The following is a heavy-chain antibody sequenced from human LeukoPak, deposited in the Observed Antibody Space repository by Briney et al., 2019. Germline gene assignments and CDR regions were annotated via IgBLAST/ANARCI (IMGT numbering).Heavy chain of an antibody. CDR1: GYTFTAYY. CDR2: INPNSGGT. Sequence: AASVKVSCKASGYTFTAYYMHWVRQAPGQGLEWMGWINPNSGGTHYAQKFQGRVTMTRDTSISTAYMELSRLRSGDTAVYYCARDRVNYYDSSGTYPYYMDVWGKGTTVTVSS. J-gene: IGHJ6*03. CDR3: ARDRVNYYDSSGTYPYYMDV. V-gene: IGHV1-2*02. D-gene: IGHD3-22*01.